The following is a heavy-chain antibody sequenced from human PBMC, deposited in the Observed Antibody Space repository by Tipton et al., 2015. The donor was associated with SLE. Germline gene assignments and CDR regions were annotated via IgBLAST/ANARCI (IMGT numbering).Heavy chain of an antibody. CDR3: ARDTDRGSSAYAGAFDF. V-gene: IGHV4-59*12. D-gene: IGHD3-22*01. J-gene: IGHJ3*01. Sequence: TLSLTCTVSGGSISSYYWSWIRQPPGKGLEWIGYIYYSGSTNYNSSLKSRLTISVDTSKNQFSLNLSSVTAADTAVYYCARDTDRGSSAYAGAFDFWGQGTVVTVSS. CDR1: GGSISSYY. CDR2: IYYSGST.